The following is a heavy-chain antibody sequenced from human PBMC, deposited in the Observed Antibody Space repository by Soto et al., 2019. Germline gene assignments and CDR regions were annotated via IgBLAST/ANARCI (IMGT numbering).Heavy chain of an antibody. CDR1: GYTFTSYA. D-gene: IGHD3-22*01. V-gene: IGHV1-3*01. CDR2: INAGNGNT. J-gene: IGHJ4*02. CDR3: ARDPGTMIVVVTEGLFDY. Sequence: GASVKVSCKASGYTFTSYAMHWVRQAPGQRLEWMGWINAGNGNTKYSQKFQGRVTITRDTSASTAYMELSSLRSEDTAVYYCARDPGTMIVVVTEGLFDYWGQGTLVTVSS.